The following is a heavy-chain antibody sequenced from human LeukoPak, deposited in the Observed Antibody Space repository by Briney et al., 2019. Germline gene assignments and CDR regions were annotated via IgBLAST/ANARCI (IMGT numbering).Heavy chain of an antibody. Sequence: GGSLRLSCAASGFTFSSYAMSWVRQAPGKGLEWVSAISGSGGSTYYADSVKGRFTISRDNSKNTLYLQMNSLRAEDTAVYYCARVADDYVWGSYRFLSYFDYWGQGTLVTVSS. J-gene: IGHJ4*02. CDR2: ISGSGGST. D-gene: IGHD3-16*02. CDR1: GFTFSSYA. CDR3: ARVADDYVWGSYRFLSYFDY. V-gene: IGHV3-23*01.